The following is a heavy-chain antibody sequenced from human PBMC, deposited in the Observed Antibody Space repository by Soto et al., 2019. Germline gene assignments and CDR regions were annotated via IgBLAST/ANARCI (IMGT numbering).Heavy chain of an antibody. J-gene: IGHJ4*02. V-gene: IGHV4-59*12. D-gene: IGHD7-27*01. CDR1: SDSINSYY. CDR2: IYYSGST. CDR3: ARGWGRIFDY. Sequence: PSETLSLTCTVSSDSINSYYWSWIRQPPGKRLEWIGYIYYSGSTNYNPSLKSRVTISVDSSKNLFSLRLSSVTAADTAVYYCARGWGRIFDYWGQGTLVTVSS.